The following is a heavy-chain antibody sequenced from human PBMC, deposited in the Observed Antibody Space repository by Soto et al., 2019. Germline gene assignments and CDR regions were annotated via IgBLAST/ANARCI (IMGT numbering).Heavy chain of an antibody. J-gene: IGHJ4*02. CDR3: ATGSGNGSGY. CDR2: ISSGSRTI. Sequence: EVQLVESGGSLVQPGGSLRLSCAASGFTFSTHTMNWVRHAPGKGLEWLSYISSGSRTIYYADSVMGRFTISRDNAQNSLYLQMHSLRDEDTAVYYCATGSGNGSGYWGQGTLVTVSS. D-gene: IGHD3-10*01. CDR1: GFTFSTHT. V-gene: IGHV3-48*02.